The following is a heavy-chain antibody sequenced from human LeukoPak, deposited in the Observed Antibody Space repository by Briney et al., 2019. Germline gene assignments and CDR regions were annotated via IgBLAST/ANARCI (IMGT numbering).Heavy chain of an antibody. Sequence: PSETLSLTCTVSGASISNYYWSWIRQPAGKGLEWIGRINTSGSTNHNPSLKSRVTMSADTSKNQFSLQLSSVTATDTAVYYCARGRAVAEYWGQGILVTVSS. CDR2: INTSGST. D-gene: IGHD6-19*01. CDR3: ARGRAVAEY. CDR1: GASISNYY. V-gene: IGHV4-4*07. J-gene: IGHJ4*02.